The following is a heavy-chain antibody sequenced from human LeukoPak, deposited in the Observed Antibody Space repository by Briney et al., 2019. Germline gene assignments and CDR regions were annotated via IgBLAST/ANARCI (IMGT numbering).Heavy chain of an antibody. Sequence: GGSLRLSCVASGFSLSGYWMYWVRQAPGKGLVYISRSNGDGSTTNYADLVKGRFTMSRDNVKNTLFLQMNSLRAEDTAVYYCAKDGGLWVSAHWGDSWGRGTLVTVSS. J-gene: IGHJ4*02. CDR3: AKDGGLWVSAHWGDS. CDR2: SNGDGSTT. V-gene: IGHV3-74*01. D-gene: IGHD7-27*01. CDR1: GFSLSGYW.